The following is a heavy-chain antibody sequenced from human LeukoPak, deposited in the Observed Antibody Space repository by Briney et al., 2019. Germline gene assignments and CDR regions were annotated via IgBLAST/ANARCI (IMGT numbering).Heavy chain of an antibody. J-gene: IGHJ2*01. Sequence: SETLSLTCSVSGDSLTSGYYWGWIRQPPGKGLEWIGSIYHSGSTYYNPSLKSRVTTSVDTSKNQFSLKLSSVTAADTAVYYCARHAVGAPKAPWYFDLWGRGTLVTVSS. CDR3: ARHAVGAPKAPWYFDL. CDR2: IYHSGST. D-gene: IGHD1-26*01. V-gene: IGHV4-38-2*02. CDR1: GDSLTSGYY.